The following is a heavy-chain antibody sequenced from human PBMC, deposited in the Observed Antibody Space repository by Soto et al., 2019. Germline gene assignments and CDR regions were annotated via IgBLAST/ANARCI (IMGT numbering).Heavy chain of an antibody. CDR2: INHSGST. V-gene: IGHV4-34*01. CDR3: ARARADIVLMVYAIRTNYYYYMDV. J-gene: IGHJ6*03. D-gene: IGHD2-8*01. Sequence: SETLSLTCTVYGGSFSGYYWSWILQPPWKGLEWIGEINHSGSTNYNPSLKSRVTISVDTSKNQFSLKLSSVTAADTAVYYCARARADIVLMVYAIRTNYYYYMDVWGKGTTVTVSS. CDR1: GGSFSGYY.